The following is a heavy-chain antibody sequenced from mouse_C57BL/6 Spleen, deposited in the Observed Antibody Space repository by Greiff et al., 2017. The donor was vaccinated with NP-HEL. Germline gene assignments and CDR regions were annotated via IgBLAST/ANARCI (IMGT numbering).Heavy chain of an antibody. CDR3: VRSDDGYSYYYAMDY. D-gene: IGHD2-3*01. J-gene: IGHJ4*01. V-gene: IGHV10-1*01. CDR1: GFSFNTYA. CDR2: IRSKSNNYAT. Sequence: DVMLVESGGGLVQPKGSLKLSCAASGFSFNTYAMNWVRQAPGKGLEWVARIRSKSNNYATYYADSVKDRFTISRDDSESMLYLQMNNLKTEDTAMYYCVRSDDGYSYYYAMDYWGQGTSVTVSS.